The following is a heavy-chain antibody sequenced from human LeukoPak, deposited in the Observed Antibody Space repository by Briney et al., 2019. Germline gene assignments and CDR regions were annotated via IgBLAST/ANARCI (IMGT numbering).Heavy chain of an antibody. J-gene: IGHJ4*02. D-gene: IGHD6-6*01. CDR1: GGSFSGYY. Sequence: SETLSLTCAVYGGSFSGYYWSWIRQPPGKGLEWIGEINHSGSTNYNPSLKSRVTISVDTSKNQFSLKLSSVTAADTAVYYCARGGVWYSSSPFGYWGQGTLVTVSS. CDR2: INHSGST. V-gene: IGHV4-34*01. CDR3: ARGGVWYSSSPFGY.